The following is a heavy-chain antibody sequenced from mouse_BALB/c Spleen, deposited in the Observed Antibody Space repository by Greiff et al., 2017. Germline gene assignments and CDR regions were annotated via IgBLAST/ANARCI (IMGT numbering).Heavy chain of an antibody. CDR2: IDPYNGGT. J-gene: IGHJ3*01. CDR1: GYAFTSYN. Sequence: EVHLVESGPELVKPGASVKVSCKASGYAFTSYNMYWVKQSHGKSLEWIGYIDPYNGGTSYNQKFKGKATLTVDKSSSTAYMHLNSLTSEDSAVYYCAYLLRFAYWGQGTLVTVSA. CDR3: AYLLRFAY. D-gene: IGHD2-1*01. V-gene: IGHV1S135*01.